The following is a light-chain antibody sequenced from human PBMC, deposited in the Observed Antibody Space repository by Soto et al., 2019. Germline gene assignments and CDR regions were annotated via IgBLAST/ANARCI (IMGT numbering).Light chain of an antibody. CDR2: GAS. V-gene: IGKV3-11*01. Sequence: EIVMTQSPVTLSVSPGERATLSCRASQSVSSDLAWYQQKRGQAPRLLIYGASTRAIGIPVRFSGSGSGTDFTLTISSLEPEDFAVYYCQQRSNWPPTFGQGTRLEIK. J-gene: IGKJ5*01. CDR3: QQRSNWPPT. CDR1: QSVSSD.